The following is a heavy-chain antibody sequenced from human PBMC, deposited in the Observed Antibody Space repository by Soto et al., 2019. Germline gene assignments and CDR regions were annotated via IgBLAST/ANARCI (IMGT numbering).Heavy chain of an antibody. Sequence: QVQLVESGGGMVQPGTSLRLSCAASGFTFNSLSLHWVRQRPDKGLEWVAVISHDGRVTFYADFVKGRFTVSRDNSTNTIYLQVNSLRAEDTAVYYCAREPYGDSQYFDYGGQGTLVTVSS. V-gene: IGHV3-30*04. D-gene: IGHD2-21*02. CDR3: AREPYGDSQYFDY. CDR1: GFTFNSLS. J-gene: IGHJ4*02. CDR2: ISHDGRVT.